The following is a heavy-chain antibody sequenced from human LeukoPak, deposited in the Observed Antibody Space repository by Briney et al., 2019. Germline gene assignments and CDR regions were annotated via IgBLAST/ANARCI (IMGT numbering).Heavy chain of an antibody. D-gene: IGHD4-17*01. CDR3: AGSGTVTTFFDP. Sequence: PSETLSLTCTVSGDSISSSTYYWGWIRQPPGKGLEWIGSIFYSGSTYYNPSLRGRVTMSLDTSKNQFSLKLSSVTAADTAVYYCAGSGTVTTFFDPWGQGTLVIVSS. V-gene: IGHV4-39*07. CDR2: IFYSGST. J-gene: IGHJ5*02. CDR1: GDSISSSTYY.